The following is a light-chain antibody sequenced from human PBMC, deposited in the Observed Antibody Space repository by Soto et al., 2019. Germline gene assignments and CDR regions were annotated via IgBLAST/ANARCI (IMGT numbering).Light chain of an antibody. Sequence: EIVLTQSPGTLSLSPGERATLSCRASQSVTSSYLAWYQQKPGQAPRFLMYGASTRATGIPARFSGSGSGTEFTLTISSLQSEDFAVYYCQQYNNWPPITFGQGTRLEIK. V-gene: IGKV3-15*01. CDR3: QQYNNWPPIT. CDR2: GAS. J-gene: IGKJ5*01. CDR1: QSVTSSY.